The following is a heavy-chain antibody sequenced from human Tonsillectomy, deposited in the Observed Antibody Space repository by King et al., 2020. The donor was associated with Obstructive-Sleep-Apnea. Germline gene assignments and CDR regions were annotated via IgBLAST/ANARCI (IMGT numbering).Heavy chain of an antibody. CDR2: ITSDGCST. J-gene: IGHJ4*02. D-gene: IGHD3-16*01. Sequence: VQLVESGGGLVQPGGSLRLSCAASGFTFSNRWMHWVGQSPGEGRVWVSHITSDGCSTTYADSVKGRFTISRDNAKNTVYLHLNSLRADDTAVYYCVRDWAYAADYWGQGIMVAVSS. V-gene: IGHV3-74*03. CDR3: VRDWAYAADY. CDR1: GFTFSNRW.